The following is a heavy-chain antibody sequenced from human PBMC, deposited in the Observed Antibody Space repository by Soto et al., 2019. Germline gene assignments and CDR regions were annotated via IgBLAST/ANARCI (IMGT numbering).Heavy chain of an antibody. CDR3: ASAGLITIFGVVNY. CDR2: ISYDGSNK. J-gene: IGHJ4*02. CDR1: GFTFSSYA. V-gene: IGHV3-30-3*01. Sequence: GGSLRLSCAASGFTFSSYAMHWVRQAPGKGLEWVAVISYDGSNKYYADSVKGRFTISRDNSKNTLYLQMNSLRAEDTAVYYCASAGLITIFGVVNYWGQGTLVTVSS. D-gene: IGHD3-3*01.